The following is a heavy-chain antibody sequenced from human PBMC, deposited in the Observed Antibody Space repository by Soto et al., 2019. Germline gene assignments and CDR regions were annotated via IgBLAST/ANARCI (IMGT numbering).Heavy chain of an antibody. Sequence: QVQLVQSGAEVKRPGPSLKVSCKAFEATFPIFDSNWWRQATGQGPEWLGWMYPNKGKTAYARTFQGRVTMTWNSSTSTAYMELSSLTSEDTAVYYCATMIRGLIHWLDPWGQGTLVTVSS. CDR3: ATMIRGLIHWLDP. CDR2: MYPNKGKT. J-gene: IGHJ5*02. V-gene: IGHV1-8*01. CDR1: EATFPIFD. D-gene: IGHD3-16*01.